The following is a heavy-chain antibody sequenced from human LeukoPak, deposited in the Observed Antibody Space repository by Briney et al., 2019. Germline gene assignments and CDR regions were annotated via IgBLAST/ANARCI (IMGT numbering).Heavy chain of an antibody. D-gene: IGHD5-18*01. Sequence: GGSLRLSCTASGFTFRNPAMHWAPQATGKGLEWVSDIRGSGGSTYYADSVKGRFTISRQYSENTLYLQMNSLRAEDTAVYYCAKRIQSAMATGYWGQGTLVTVSS. J-gene: IGHJ4*02. CDR1: GFTFRNPA. CDR3: AKRIQSAMATGY. CDR2: IRGSGGST. V-gene: IGHV3-23*01.